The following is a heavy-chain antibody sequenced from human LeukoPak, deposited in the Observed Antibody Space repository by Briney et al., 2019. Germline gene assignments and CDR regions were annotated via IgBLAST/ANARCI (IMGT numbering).Heavy chain of an antibody. Sequence: GRSLRLSCAASGFTFDDYAMLWVRQAPGKGLEWVSGISWNSDNIGYADSVKGRFTISRDNAKNSLYLQMNSLRAEDTALYYCARSDYSDSSGYDSGYGLGYWGQGTLVTVSS. V-gene: IGHV3-9*01. CDR2: ISWNSDNI. CDR3: ARSDYSDSSGYDSGYGLGY. CDR1: GFTFDDYA. J-gene: IGHJ4*02. D-gene: IGHD3-22*01.